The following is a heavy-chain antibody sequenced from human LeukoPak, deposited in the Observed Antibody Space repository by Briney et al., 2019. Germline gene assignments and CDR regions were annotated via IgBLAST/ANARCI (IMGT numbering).Heavy chain of an antibody. V-gene: IGHV4-34*01. D-gene: IGHD2-2*02. Sequence: SETLSLTCAVYGGSFSGYYWSWIRQPPGKGLEWIGEINHSGSTNYNPSLKSRVTISVDTSKNQFSLKLSSVTAADTAVYYCARVSPTIHSYYYYYYMDVWGKGTTVTVSS. CDR1: GGSFSGYY. J-gene: IGHJ6*03. CDR3: ARVSPTIHSYYYYYYMDV. CDR2: INHSGST.